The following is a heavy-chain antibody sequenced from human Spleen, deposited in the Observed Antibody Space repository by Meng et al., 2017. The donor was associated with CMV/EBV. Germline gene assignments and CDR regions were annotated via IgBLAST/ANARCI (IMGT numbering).Heavy chain of an antibody. CDR2: IDWDDDK. V-gene: IGHV2-70D*14. D-gene: IGHD2-2*02. CDR3: ARDIALAPAALRAFYYYGMDV. CDR1: GFSLNTIAMR. J-gene: IGHJ6*02. Sequence: SGPTLVKPTETLTLTCTFSGFSLNTIAMRVSWIRQPPGKALEWLARIDWDDDKFYSTSLKTRLTISKDTSKNQVVLTMTNMDPVDTATYYCARDIALAPAALRAFYYYGMDVWGQGTTVTVSS.